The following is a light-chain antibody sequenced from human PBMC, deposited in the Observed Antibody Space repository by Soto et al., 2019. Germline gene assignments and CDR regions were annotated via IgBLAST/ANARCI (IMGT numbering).Light chain of an antibody. J-gene: IGKJ5*01. Sequence: EIVLTQSPATLSLSPGERATLSCRASQSVSSYLAWYQLKPGQAPRFLIYDASKRATGIPARFSGSGSGTDFTLTISSLEPEDFAVYYCHQRSMWPPTFGQGTRLEIK. CDR1: QSVSSY. CDR3: HQRSMWPPT. CDR2: DAS. V-gene: IGKV3-11*01.